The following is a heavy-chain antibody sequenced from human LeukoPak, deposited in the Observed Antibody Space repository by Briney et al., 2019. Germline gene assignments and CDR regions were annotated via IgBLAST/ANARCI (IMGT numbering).Heavy chain of an antibody. V-gene: IGHV1-3*01. CDR1: GDSFRNYG. CDR3: ARYTVIHAFDI. D-gene: IGHD4-17*01. Sequence: ASVKGSCKASGDSFRNYGMHWVRQAPGQRLEWMGWINPTNEKTKYSEKFQGRVTMTRDTSTSTVYMELSSLRSEDTAVYYCARYTVIHAFDIWGQGTMVTVSS. CDR2: INPTNEKT. J-gene: IGHJ3*02.